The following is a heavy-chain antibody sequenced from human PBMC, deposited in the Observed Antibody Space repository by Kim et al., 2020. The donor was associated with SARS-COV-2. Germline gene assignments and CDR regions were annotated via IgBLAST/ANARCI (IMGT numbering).Heavy chain of an antibody. CDR2: IYYSGST. Sequence: SETLSLTCTVSGGSISSSSYYWGWIRQPPGKGLEWIGSIYYSGSTYYNPSLKSRVTISVDTSKNQFSLKLSSVTAADTAVYYCASGLGLLRFLEWLLTGIDYWGQGTLVTVSS. J-gene: IGHJ4*02. CDR3: ASGLGLLRFLEWLLTGIDY. CDR1: GGSISSSSYY. V-gene: IGHV4-39*01. D-gene: IGHD3-3*01.